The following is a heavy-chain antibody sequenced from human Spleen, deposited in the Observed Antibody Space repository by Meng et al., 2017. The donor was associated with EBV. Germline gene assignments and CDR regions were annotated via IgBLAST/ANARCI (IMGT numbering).Heavy chain of an antibody. CDR2: INWNDGST. V-gene: IGHV3-20*04. D-gene: IGHD6-19*01. CDR1: GFTFDDSG. CDR3: ARGYSSVNIDS. J-gene: IGHJ4*02. Sequence: EVEVVEVGGGVVRPGGSLRLSCAPSGFTFDDSGMSWVRQAPGKGLEWVSGINWNDGSTDYADSVKGRFTISRDNANNPLYLQMSRLRGEDTAFYYCARGYSSVNIDSWGQGTLVTVSS.